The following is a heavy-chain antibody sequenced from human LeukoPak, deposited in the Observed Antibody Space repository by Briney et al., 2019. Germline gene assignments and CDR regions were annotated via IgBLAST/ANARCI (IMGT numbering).Heavy chain of an antibody. V-gene: IGHV3-30*03. CDR2: ISYDGSNK. D-gene: IGHD2-21*02. Sequence: GGSLRLSCAASGFTFSSYGMHWVRQAPGEGLEWVALISYDGSNKYYADSVKGRFTISRDNSKNTLSLQMNSLRAEDTGVYYCARDRLEAVTDDDYFDYWGQGTLVTVSS. CDR3: ARDRLEAVTDDDYFDY. CDR1: GFTFSSYG. J-gene: IGHJ4*02.